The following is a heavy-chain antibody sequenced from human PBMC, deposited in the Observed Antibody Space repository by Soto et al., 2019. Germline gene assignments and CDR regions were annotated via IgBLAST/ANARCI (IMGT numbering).Heavy chain of an antibody. Sequence: QVQLVESGGGVVQPGRSLRLSCAASGFTFSSYGMHWVRQAPGKGLEWVAVISYDGSNKYYADSVKGRFTISRDNSKNQLYLQMNSLRAEDTAVYYCAKDSIAHRGDAFDIWGQGTMVTVSS. CDR3: AKDSIAHRGDAFDI. V-gene: IGHV3-30*18. D-gene: IGHD6-6*01. CDR1: GFTFSSYG. CDR2: ISYDGSNK. J-gene: IGHJ3*02.